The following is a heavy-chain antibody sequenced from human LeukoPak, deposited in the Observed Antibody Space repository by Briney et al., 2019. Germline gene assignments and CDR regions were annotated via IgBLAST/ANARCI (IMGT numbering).Heavy chain of an antibody. J-gene: IGHJ4*02. D-gene: IGHD5-12*01. CDR1: GGSISSYY. V-gene: IGHV4-59*08. Sequence: PSETLSLTCTVSGGSISSYYLSWIRQPPGKGLEWVGYIYYSGSTNYNPSLKSRVTISVDTSKNQFSLKLSSVTAADTAVYYCARQLRCDYPDYWGQGTLVTVSS. CDR2: IYYSGST. CDR3: ARQLRCDYPDY.